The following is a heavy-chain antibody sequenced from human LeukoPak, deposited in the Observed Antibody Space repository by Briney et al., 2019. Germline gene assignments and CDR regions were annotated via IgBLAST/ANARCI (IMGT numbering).Heavy chain of an antibody. V-gene: IGHV3-7*01. CDR3: ASTTVVKVRPLDAFDI. D-gene: IGHD4-23*01. CDR2: IKQDGSEK. Sequence: GGSLRLSCAASGFTPSSYWMSWVRQAPGKGLEWVANIKQDGSEKYYVDSVQGRFTISRENAKNSLYLQMSSLRADDTAVYYCASTTVVKVRPLDAFDIWGQGTIVTVSS. J-gene: IGHJ3*02. CDR1: GFTPSSYW.